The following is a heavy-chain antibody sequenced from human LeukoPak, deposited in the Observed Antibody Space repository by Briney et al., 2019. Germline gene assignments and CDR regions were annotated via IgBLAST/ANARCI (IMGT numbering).Heavy chain of an antibody. J-gene: IGHJ4*02. V-gene: IGHV3-23*01. CDR3: AKERGYGYNHIDY. CDR1: GFPFSSYA. D-gene: IGHD5-24*01. Sequence: AGGSLRLSCEASGFPFSSYAMNWVRQAPGKGLEWVSTISGSGGSTYYADSVKGRFTISRAKSKNTVYLQMNSLRAEDTAVYYCAKERGYGYNHIDYWGQGTLVTVSS. CDR2: ISGSGGST.